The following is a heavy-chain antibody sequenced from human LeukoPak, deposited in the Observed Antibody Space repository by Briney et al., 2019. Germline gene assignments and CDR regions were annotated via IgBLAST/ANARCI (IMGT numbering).Heavy chain of an antibody. CDR1: GYSFTSYW. CDR3: ARPVGEWYSSSSEAFDI. V-gene: IGHV5-51*01. Sequence: GESLKISCKGSGYSFTSYWIGWVRQMPGKGLEWMGIIYPGDSDTRYSPSFQGQVTISADKSISTAYLQWSSLKASDTAMYYCARPVGEWYSSSSEAFDIWGQGTMVTVSS. J-gene: IGHJ3*02. D-gene: IGHD6-13*01. CDR2: IYPGDSDT.